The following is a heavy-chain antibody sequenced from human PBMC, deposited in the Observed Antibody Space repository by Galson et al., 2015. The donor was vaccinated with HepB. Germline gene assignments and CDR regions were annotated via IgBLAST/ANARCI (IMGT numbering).Heavy chain of an antibody. CDR1: GFIFSNYG. J-gene: IGHJ6*02. CDR2: IWYDGSNK. D-gene: IGHD3-22*01. Sequence: SLRLSCAGSGFIFSNYGMHRVRQAPGKGLEWVAVIWYDGSNKFYADSVKGRFTISRDNSKNTVYLQMRSLRVEDTSVYYCARAGREELDYDDSSAFMFHGMDVWGQGTTVSVSS. CDR3: ARAGREELDYDDSSAFMFHGMDV. V-gene: IGHV3-33*01.